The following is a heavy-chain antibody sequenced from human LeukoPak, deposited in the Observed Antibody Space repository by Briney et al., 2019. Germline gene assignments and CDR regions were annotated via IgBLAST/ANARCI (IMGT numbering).Heavy chain of an antibody. CDR1: GGTFSSYA. Sequence: ASVKVSCKASGGTFSSYAISWVRQAPGHGLEWMGGIMPIFGTANYAQKFQGRVMITADESTSTAYMELSSLRSEDTAVYYCAAVAAAGSDYWGQGTLVTVSS. J-gene: IGHJ4*02. CDR2: IMPIFGTA. V-gene: IGHV1-69*13. D-gene: IGHD6-13*01. CDR3: AAVAAAGSDY.